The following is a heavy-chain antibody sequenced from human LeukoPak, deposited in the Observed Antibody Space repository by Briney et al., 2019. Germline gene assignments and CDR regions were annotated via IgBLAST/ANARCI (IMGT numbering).Heavy chain of an antibody. D-gene: IGHD1-26*01. CDR2: INPKSGKA. V-gene: IGHV1-8*01. CDR1: GYTFSDYD. CDR3: ARALAWGGSSYSYYYMDV. Sequence: ASVSVSCKASGYTFSDYDINWVRQAPGEGLEWMGWINPKSGKAGYAQKFQGRVTMTRNTSISTAYMELSSLRSEDTAVYYCARALAWGGSSYSYYYMDVWDKGTTVTVSS. J-gene: IGHJ6*03.